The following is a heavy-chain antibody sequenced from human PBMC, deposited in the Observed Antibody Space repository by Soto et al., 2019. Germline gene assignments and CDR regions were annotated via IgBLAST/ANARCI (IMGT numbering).Heavy chain of an antibody. CDR1: GFTFDDYT. V-gene: IGHV3-43*01. J-gene: IGHJ4*01. D-gene: IGHD3-22*01. CDR3: AKPFDPYYYDSSGYYFDYFDY. Sequence: EVQLVESGGVVVQPGGSLRLSCAASGFTFDDYTMHWVRQAPGKGLEWVSLISWDGGSTYYADSVKGRFTISRDNSKNSLYLQTNSLRTEYTALSYCAKPFDPYYYDSSGYYFDYFDYWVHGTLVTVSS. CDR2: ISWDGGST.